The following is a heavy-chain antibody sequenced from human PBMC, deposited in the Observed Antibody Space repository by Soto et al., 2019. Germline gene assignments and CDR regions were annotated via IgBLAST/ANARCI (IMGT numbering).Heavy chain of an antibody. D-gene: IGHD4-17*01. Sequence: PGGSLRLSCAASGFTFSNAWMSWVRQAPGKGLEWVGRIKSKTDGGTTDYAAPVKGRFTISRDDSKNTLYLQMNSLKTEDTAVYYCTTGPRYGDHPPLVYWGQGTLVTVPQ. V-gene: IGHV3-15*01. J-gene: IGHJ4*02. CDR1: GFTFSNAW. CDR2: IKSKTDGGTT. CDR3: TTGPRYGDHPPLVY.